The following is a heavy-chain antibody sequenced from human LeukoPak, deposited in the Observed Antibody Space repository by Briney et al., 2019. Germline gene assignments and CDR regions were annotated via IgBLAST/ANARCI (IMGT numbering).Heavy chain of an antibody. CDR2: ISSSSSPI. V-gene: IGHV3-48*02. CDR3: ARDRRGVRWYFDL. Sequence: RGSLRLSYAASGFTFSSYSMNWVRQAPGKGLEWVSYISSSSSPIYYADSVKGRFTISRDNAKNSLYLQMNSLRDEDTAVYYCARDRRGVRWYFDLWGRGTPVTVSS. J-gene: IGHJ2*01. CDR1: GFTFSSYS. D-gene: IGHD3-10*01.